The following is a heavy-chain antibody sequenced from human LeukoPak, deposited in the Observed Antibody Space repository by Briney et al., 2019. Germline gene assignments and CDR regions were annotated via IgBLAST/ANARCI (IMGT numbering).Heavy chain of an antibody. CDR3: ARGGYYYHGSGTLHDN. CDR1: GGSISSSTYY. D-gene: IGHD3-22*01. Sequence: PSETLSLTCTDSGGSISSSTYYWGWIRQPPGKGLEWIGSIYDSGSTYYNPSLKTRVTVSVDTTKKQLSLKLTSVTAADTAVYYWARGGYYYHGSGTLHDNWGQGTLVTVSS. J-gene: IGHJ4*02. V-gene: IGHV4-39*01. CDR2: IYDSGST.